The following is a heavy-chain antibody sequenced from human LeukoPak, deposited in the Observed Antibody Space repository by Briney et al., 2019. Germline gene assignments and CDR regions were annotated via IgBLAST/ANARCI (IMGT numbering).Heavy chain of an antibody. CDR1: GYIFSTYW. Sequence: GESLKISCKGSGYIFSTYWIGWVRQMPGKGLEWMGIIFPGDSDTRYSPSFQGQVTISADKSISTAYLQWSSLKASDTAMYYCARRSYSASYYDYWGQGTLATVSS. V-gene: IGHV5-51*01. J-gene: IGHJ4*02. CDR2: IFPGDSDT. CDR3: ARRSYSASYYDY. D-gene: IGHD1-26*01.